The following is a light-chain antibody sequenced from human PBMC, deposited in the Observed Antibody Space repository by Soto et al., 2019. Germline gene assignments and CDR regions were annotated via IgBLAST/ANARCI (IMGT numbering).Light chain of an antibody. CDR1: ENVSNNY. Sequence: EVVLTQSPGTLSLSPGERATLSCRASENVSNNYLAWYQQKPGKAPRLLIFGSSDRAAGIPDRFSGSGSGTDFTLTISSLEPEDFAVYYCQQYGSSPPYTFGQGTKLEIK. V-gene: IGKV3-20*01. J-gene: IGKJ2*01. CDR3: QQYGSSPPYT. CDR2: GSS.